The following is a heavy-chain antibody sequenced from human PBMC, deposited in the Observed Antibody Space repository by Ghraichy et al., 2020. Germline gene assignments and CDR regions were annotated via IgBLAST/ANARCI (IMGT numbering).Heavy chain of an antibody. V-gene: IGHV3-7*01. CDR3: ANGNYDFRTVWY. Sequence: GGSLRLSCAASGFTFNTYWMNWVRQAPGKGLEWVANIKQDGSEKYYVDSVKGRFTISRDNAKNSLYLQMNSLRAEDTAVYYCANGNYDFRTVWYWGQGPLGTVYS. D-gene: IGHD3-3*01. CDR2: IKQDGSEK. CDR1: GFTFNTYW. J-gene: IGHJ4*02.